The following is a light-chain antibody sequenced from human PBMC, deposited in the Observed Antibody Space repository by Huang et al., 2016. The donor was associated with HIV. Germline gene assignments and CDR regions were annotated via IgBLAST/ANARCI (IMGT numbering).Light chain of an antibody. V-gene: IGKV3-15*01. J-gene: IGKJ3*01. CDR3: QQYNNWPPEET. Sequence: EIVMTQSPATLSVSPGERATLSCRASQSISNNLAWYQQKSGQAPRLLIYGASTRATWIPARFSGSGSGTDFTLTISSLQSGDFAVYYCQQYNNWPPEETFGPGTKVDIK. CDR1: QSISNN. CDR2: GAS.